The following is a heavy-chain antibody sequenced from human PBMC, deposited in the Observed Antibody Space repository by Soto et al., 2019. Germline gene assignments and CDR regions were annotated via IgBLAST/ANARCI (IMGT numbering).Heavy chain of an antibody. J-gene: IGHJ6*03. CDR1: GGSISSGGYY. CDR3: AREYGSGSYYNVYMDV. CDR2: TYYSGST. D-gene: IGHD3-10*01. V-gene: IGHV4-61*08. Sequence: SETLSLTCTVSGGSISSGGYYWSWIRQHPGKGLEWIGYTYYSGSTNYNPSLKSRVTISVDTSKKQISLKLSSVTAADTAVYYCAREYGSGSYYNVYMDVWGKGTTVTVSS.